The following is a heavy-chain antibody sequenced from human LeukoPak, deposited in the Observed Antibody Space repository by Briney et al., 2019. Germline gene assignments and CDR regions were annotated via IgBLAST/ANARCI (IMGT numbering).Heavy chain of an antibody. V-gene: IGHV4-39*01. J-gene: IGHJ6*03. D-gene: IGHD6-25*01. CDR1: GDSISSANCY. CDR2: IYYSGST. CDR3: ARVTPGYTGGGADYYYMDV. Sequence: SETLSLTCTVSGDSISSANCYWASIRQPPGKGLEWLGTIYYSGSTYYNPSLKSRVTISVDTSKNQFSLKLNSVTAADTAIYYCARVTPGYTGGGADYYYMDVWGKGTTVTVSS.